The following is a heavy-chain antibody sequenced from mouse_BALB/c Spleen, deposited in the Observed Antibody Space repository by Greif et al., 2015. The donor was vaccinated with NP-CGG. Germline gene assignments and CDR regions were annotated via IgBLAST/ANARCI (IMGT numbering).Heavy chain of an antibody. D-gene: IGHD1-1*01. J-gene: IGHJ1*01. V-gene: IGHV5-12-2*01. Sequence: EVKLVESGGGLVQPGGSLKLSCAASGFTFSSYTMSWVRQTPGKRLEWVAYIGNGGGSTYYPDTVTGRFTISRDNAKNTLYLQMSSLKSEDTAMYYCARHYYGSSYWYCDVWGAGTTVTVSS. CDR2: IGNGGGST. CDR1: GFTFSSYT. CDR3: ARHYYGSSYWYCDV.